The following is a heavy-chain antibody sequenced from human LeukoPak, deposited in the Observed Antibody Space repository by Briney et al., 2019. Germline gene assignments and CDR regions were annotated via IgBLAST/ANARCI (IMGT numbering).Heavy chain of an antibody. CDR1: GFTFSDYY. J-gene: IGHJ4*02. CDR3: ARRSTGNFDY. CDR2: IISSSSYT. V-gene: IGHV3-11*03. Sequence: GGSLRLSCAASGFTFSDYYMSWIRQAPGKGLEWVSYIISSSSYTNYADSVKGRFTISRDNAKNSLYLQMNSLRAENTAVYYCARRSTGNFDYWGQGTLVTVSS.